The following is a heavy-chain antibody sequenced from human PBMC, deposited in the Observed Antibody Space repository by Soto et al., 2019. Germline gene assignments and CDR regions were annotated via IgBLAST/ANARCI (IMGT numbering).Heavy chain of an antibody. D-gene: IGHD2-15*01. V-gene: IGHV3-21*01. CDR3: ARDGVAFDY. Sequence: GGSLRLSCAASVFSFSCYSMNWVRQVPGKWLEWFSCISISSCYIXXADSVKGRXTISRYNSKNSXYLQMXSLRAEDTAVYYCARDGVAFDYWRQGALVTVSS. J-gene: IGHJ4*02. CDR1: VFSFSCYS. CDR2: ISISSCYI.